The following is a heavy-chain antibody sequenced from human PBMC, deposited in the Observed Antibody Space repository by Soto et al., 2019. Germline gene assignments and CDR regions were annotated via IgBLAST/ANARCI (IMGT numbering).Heavy chain of an antibody. CDR1: GYTFTSYY. D-gene: IGHD5-12*01. Sequence: ASVNVSCKASGYTFTSYYMHWVRQAPGQGLEWMGIINPSGGSTSYAQKFQGRVTMTRDTSTSTVYMELSSLRSEDTAVYYCARLPDIVATKDHDRDYWGQGTLVTVSS. CDR2: INPSGGST. J-gene: IGHJ4*02. V-gene: IGHV1-46*01. CDR3: ARLPDIVATKDHDRDY.